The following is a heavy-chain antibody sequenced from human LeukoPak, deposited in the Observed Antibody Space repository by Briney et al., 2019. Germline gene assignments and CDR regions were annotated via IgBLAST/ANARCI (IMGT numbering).Heavy chain of an antibody. CDR1: GFTFRSYG. CDR3: ARDQPLYYYDSSGYQLMTDAFDI. V-gene: IGHV3-48*01. Sequence: GGSLRLSCAASGFTFRSYGMHWVRQAPGKGLEWVSYISSSSSTIYYADSVKGRFTISRDNSKNTLYLQMNSLRAEDTAVYYCARDQPLYYYDSSGYQLMTDAFDIWGQGTMVTVSS. CDR2: ISSSSSTI. D-gene: IGHD3-22*01. J-gene: IGHJ3*02.